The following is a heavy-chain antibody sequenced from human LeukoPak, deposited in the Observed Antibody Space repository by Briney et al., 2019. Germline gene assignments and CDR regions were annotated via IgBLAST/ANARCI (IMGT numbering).Heavy chain of an antibody. J-gene: IGHJ3*02. CDR1: GGSISIYY. CDR2: IYMSGST. V-gene: IGHV4-4*07. CDR3: AREAGSSWSRGLDI. Sequence: PSETLSLTCTVSGGSISIYYWSWIRQPAGKGLEWIGRIYMSGSTNYNSSLKSRVNMSVDTSKNQFSLNLSSVTAADTAVYYCAREAGSSWSRGLDIWGQGTVVTVSS. D-gene: IGHD6-13*01.